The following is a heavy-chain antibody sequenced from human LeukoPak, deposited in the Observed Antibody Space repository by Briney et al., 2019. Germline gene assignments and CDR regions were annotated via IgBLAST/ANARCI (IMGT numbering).Heavy chain of an antibody. Sequence: GGSLRLSCAASGFTFDDYAMHWVRQAPGKGLEWVSGISWNCGSIGYADSVKGRFTISRDNAKNSLYLQMNSLRAEDTALYYCAKASSSWYEFDYWGQGTLVTVSS. CDR2: ISWNCGSI. D-gene: IGHD6-13*01. V-gene: IGHV3-9*01. CDR1: GFTFDDYA. CDR3: AKASSSWYEFDY. J-gene: IGHJ4*02.